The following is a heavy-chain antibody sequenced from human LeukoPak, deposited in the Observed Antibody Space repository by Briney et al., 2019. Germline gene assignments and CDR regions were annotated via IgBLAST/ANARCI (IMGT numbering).Heavy chain of an antibody. CDR1: GFTFSDAW. D-gene: IGHD4-17*01. J-gene: IGHJ4*02. CDR3: TTDPMTAVTNLGY. CDR2: IKSITDGGTA. V-gene: IGHV3-15*05. Sequence: PGGSLRLSCEASGFTFSDAWMSWVRQATGKGLGWVGRIKSITDGGTADYAAPVKGRFTISRDDSKNTLYLEMNSLKTEDTAFYYCTTDPMTAVTNLGYWGQGTLVTVSS.